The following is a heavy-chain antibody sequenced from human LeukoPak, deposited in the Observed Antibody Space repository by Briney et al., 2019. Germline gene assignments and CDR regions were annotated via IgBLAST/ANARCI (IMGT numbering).Heavy chain of an antibody. CDR1: GYTFTSYY. Sequence: GASVKVSCKASGYTFTSYYMHWVRQAPGQGLEWMGWISAYNGNTNYAQKLQGRVSMTTDTSTSTAYMELRSLRSDDTAVYYCARDLGRFWSGYYTGIGFYWGQGTLVTVSS. V-gene: IGHV1-18*04. D-gene: IGHD3-3*01. CDR3: ARDLGRFWSGYYTGIGFY. CDR2: ISAYNGNT. J-gene: IGHJ4*02.